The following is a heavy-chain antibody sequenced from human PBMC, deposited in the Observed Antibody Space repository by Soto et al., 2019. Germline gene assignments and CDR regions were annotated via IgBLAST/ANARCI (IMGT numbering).Heavy chain of an antibody. CDR2: IYYSGST. CDR3: ARVAYGDYDFDY. J-gene: IGHJ4*02. Sequence: SETLSLTCTVSGGSISSYYWSWIRQPPGEGLEWIGYIYYSGSTNYNPSLKSRVTISVDTSKNQFSLKLSSVTAADTAVYYCARVAYGDYDFDYWGQGTLVTVS. D-gene: IGHD4-17*01. CDR1: GGSISSYY. V-gene: IGHV4-59*01.